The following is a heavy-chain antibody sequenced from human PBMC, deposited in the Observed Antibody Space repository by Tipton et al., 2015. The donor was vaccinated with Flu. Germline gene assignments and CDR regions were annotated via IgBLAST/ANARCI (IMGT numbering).Heavy chain of an antibody. J-gene: IGHJ6*03. V-gene: IGHV4-4*07. D-gene: IGHD6-19*01. Sequence: TLSLTCTVSGGSISSYYWSWIRQPAGKGLEWIGRIYTSGSTNYNPSLKSRVTMSVDTSKDQFSLKLSSVTAADTAVYYCARVARIAVAVNYYYYMDVWGKGTTVTVSS. CDR2: IYTSGST. CDR3: ARVARIAVAVNYYYYMDV. CDR1: GGSISSYY.